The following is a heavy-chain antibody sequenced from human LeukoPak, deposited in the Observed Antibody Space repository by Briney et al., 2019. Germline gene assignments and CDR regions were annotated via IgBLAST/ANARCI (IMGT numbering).Heavy chain of an antibody. J-gene: IGHJ6*02. CDR3: AREDSNPKYYYYYGMDV. Sequence: ASVKVSCKASGYTFTGYYVNWVRQAPGQGLEWMGRINPNSGGTKYAQKFQGRVTMTRDTSISTAYMELSRLGSDDTAVYYCAREDSNPKYYYYYGMDVWGQGTTVTVSS. CDR1: GYTFTGYY. CDR2: INPNSGGT. V-gene: IGHV1-2*06. D-gene: IGHD4-11*01.